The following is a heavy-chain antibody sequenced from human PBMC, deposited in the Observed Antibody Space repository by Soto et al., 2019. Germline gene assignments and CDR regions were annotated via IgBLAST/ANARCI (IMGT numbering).Heavy chain of an antibody. CDR2: IWYDGSNK. Sequence: QVQLVESGGGVVQPGRSLRLSCAASGFTFSSYGMHWVRQAPGKGLEWAAVIWYDGSNKYYADSVKGRFTISRDNSKNTLYLQMNSLRVEDTAVYYCGREVDTARGSAVEYWGQGTLVTVSS. V-gene: IGHV3-33*01. D-gene: IGHD5-18*01. J-gene: IGHJ4*02. CDR3: GREVDTARGSAVEY. CDR1: GFTFSSYG.